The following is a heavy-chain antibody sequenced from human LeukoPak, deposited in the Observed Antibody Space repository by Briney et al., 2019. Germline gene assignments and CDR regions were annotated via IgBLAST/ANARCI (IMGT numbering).Heavy chain of an antibody. D-gene: IGHD3-3*01. CDR3: ARLTNDFSSGHHTGGYYYMDV. Sequence: PSETLSLTCTVSGDSITNSRYYWGWIRQPPGKGLDWIGTISHSGSAQYHPSLKSRVSIFLHTSTNQFSLEVTSVTAADSAQYYCARLTNDFSSGHHTGGYYYMDVWGKGTTVIVSS. CDR1: GDSITNSRYY. CDR2: ISHSGSA. V-gene: IGHV4-39*01. J-gene: IGHJ6*03.